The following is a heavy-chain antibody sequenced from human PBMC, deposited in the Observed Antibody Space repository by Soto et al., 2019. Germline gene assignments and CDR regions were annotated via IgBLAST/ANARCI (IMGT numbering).Heavy chain of an antibody. CDR3: ARDRSSWYGGRFDP. V-gene: IGHV3-30-3*01. D-gene: IGHD6-13*01. CDR1: GFTFSSYA. Sequence: GGSLRLSCAASGFTFSSYAMHWVRQAPGKGLEWVAVISYDGSNKYYADSVKGRFTISRDNSKNTLYLQMNSLRAEDTAVYYCARDRSSWYGGRFDPWCQGNLVTVSS. J-gene: IGHJ5*02. CDR2: ISYDGSNK.